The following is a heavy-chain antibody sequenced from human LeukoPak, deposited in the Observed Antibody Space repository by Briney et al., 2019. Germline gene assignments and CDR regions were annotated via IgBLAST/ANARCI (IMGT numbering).Heavy chain of an antibody. J-gene: IGHJ5*02. V-gene: IGHV3-48*04. CDR3: ARDEGYYDSSGYVSWFDP. D-gene: IGHD3-22*01. CDR1: GFTFSSYS. CDR2: ISSSSTI. Sequence: PGGSLRLSCAASGFTFSSYSMNWVRQAPGKGLGWVSYISSSSTIYYADSVKGRFTISRDNAKNSLYLQMNSLRAEDTAVYYCARDEGYYDSSGYVSWFDPWGQGTLVTVSS.